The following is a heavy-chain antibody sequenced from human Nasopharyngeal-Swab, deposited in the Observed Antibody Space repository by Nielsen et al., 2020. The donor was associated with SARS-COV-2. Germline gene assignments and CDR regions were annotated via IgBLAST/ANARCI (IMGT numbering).Heavy chain of an antibody. Sequence: GESLKISCAASGFTFSSYWMHWVRQAPGKGLVWVSRINPDGSSTDYAGSVKGRFTISRDNAKNTLYLQMSSLRAEETAVYYCARSRSAMGVWGQGTTVTVSS. V-gene: IGHV3-74*01. J-gene: IGHJ6*02. CDR2: INPDGSST. CDR1: GFTFSSYW. CDR3: ARSRSAMGV.